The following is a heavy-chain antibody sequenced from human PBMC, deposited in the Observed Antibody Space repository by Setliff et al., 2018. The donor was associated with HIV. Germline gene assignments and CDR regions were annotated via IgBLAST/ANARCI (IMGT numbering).Heavy chain of an antibody. D-gene: IGHD3-22*01. J-gene: IGHJ4*02. V-gene: IGHV4-30-4*08. CDR1: GGSISSGDYY. CDR2: IYYSGST. CDR3: ARPIAPGQYYDSSGALGY. Sequence: SETLSLTCTVSGGSISSGDYYWSWIRQPPGKGLEWIGYIYYSGSTYYNPSLKSRVTISVDTSKNQFSLKLSSVTAADTAVYYCARPIAPGQYYDSSGALGYWGQGTLVTVSS.